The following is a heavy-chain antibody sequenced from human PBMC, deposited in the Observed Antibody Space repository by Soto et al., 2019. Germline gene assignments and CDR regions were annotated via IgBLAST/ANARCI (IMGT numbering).Heavy chain of an antibody. V-gene: IGHV3-49*03. Sequence: GGSLRLSCTASGFTFGDYAMSWFRQAPGKGLEWVGFIRSKAYRGTTEYGESVKGRFTISRDDSKSIAYLQMKSLKTEDTAVYYGTRDYLEGSDRPGSWGKGTVGT. CDR3: TRDYLEGSDRPGS. CDR1: GFTFGDYA. J-gene: IGHJ4*02. CDR2: IRSKAYRGTT. D-gene: IGHD3-3*01.